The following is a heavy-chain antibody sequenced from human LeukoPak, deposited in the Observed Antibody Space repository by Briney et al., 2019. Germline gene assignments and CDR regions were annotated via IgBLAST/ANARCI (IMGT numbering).Heavy chain of an antibody. CDR1: GFSFSSYG. CDR2: ISGSGDIT. V-gene: IGHV3-23*01. J-gene: IGHJ4*02. Sequence: PGGSLRLSCAASGFSFSSYGINWVRQAPGKGLEWVSGISGSGDITYYADSVKGRFTISRDNSRNTLYLQMNSLRAEDTAVYYCARRSKSSAIWYYFDYWGQGPLVTVSS. D-gene: IGHD3-16*01. CDR3: ARRSKSSAIWYYFDY.